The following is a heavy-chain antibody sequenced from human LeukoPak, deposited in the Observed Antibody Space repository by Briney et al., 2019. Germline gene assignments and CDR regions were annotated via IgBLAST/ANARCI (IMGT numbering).Heavy chain of an antibody. D-gene: IGHD6-19*01. CDR2: VHSSGTS. Sequence: SETLSLTCTVSGDSISTFHWSWIRRPPGKALEWIGHVHSSGTSNYNPSLRGRVTISIDTSKNQFSLNLRSVTAADSAIYYCARDQTRAVRDGLSYYGMNVWGQGTTVTVSS. V-gene: IGHV4-4*08. CDR3: ARDQTRAVRDGLSYYGMNV. CDR1: GDSISTFH. J-gene: IGHJ6*01.